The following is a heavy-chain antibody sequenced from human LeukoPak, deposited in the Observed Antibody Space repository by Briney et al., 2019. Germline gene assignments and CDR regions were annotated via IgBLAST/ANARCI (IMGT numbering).Heavy chain of an antibody. J-gene: IGHJ1*01. D-gene: IGHD2-21*02. CDR1: GFTVNRCW. Sequence: GGSLRLSCVVSGFTVNRCWVNWVRQAPGKGLEWVAHINPDGRDTYYVDSVKGRFTISRDNAQNSMYLQMNSLRVEDTAVYYCTSWGDTTAEYFQRWGQGTLVTVSS. CDR3: TSWGDTTAEYFQR. CDR2: INPDGRDT. V-gene: IGHV3-7*01.